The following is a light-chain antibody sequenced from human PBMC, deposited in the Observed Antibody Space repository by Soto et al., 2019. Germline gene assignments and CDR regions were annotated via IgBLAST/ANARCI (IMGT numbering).Light chain of an antibody. J-gene: IGKJ1*01. V-gene: IGKV3-20*01. Sequence: ETVLTQSPGTLSLSPGERATLSCRASQDIRSNYLAWYRQTPGQAPRLLIYGASKRASGIADRFSGSGSGPDFTLTISRLEPEDFALYYCQQYDSSPWTFGQGTKVEIK. CDR2: GAS. CDR1: QDIRSNY. CDR3: QQYDSSPWT.